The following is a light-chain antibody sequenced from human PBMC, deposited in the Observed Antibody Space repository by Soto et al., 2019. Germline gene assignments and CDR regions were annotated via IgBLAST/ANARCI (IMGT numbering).Light chain of an antibody. CDR3: QQYDRYWT. V-gene: IGKV1-5*03. J-gene: IGKJ1*01. Sequence: DIQMTQSPSTLSASVGDRVTITCRASQRITGWLAWYQQKPGKAPKLLIYKASSLESGVPSRFSGSGSGTEFTLTISGLQPDDFGTYYCQQYDRYWTFGQGTKVDI. CDR2: KAS. CDR1: QRITGW.